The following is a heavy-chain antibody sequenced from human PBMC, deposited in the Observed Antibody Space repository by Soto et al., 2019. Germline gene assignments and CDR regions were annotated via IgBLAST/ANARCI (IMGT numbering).Heavy chain of an antibody. D-gene: IGHD3-10*01. Sequence: PGGSLRLSCAASGFTFSSYGMHWVRQAPGKGLEWVEVIWYDGSNKYYADSVKGRFTISRDNSKNTLYLQMNSLRAEDTAVYYCARDGSADYCGMNVWGQGATVTISS. V-gene: IGHV3-33*01. CDR3: ARDGSADYCGMNV. J-gene: IGHJ6*02. CDR2: IWYDGSNK. CDR1: GFTFSSYG.